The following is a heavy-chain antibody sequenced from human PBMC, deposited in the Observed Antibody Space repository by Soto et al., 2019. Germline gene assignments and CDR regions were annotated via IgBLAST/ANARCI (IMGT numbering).Heavy chain of an antibody. V-gene: IGHV4-59*01. CDR2: IYYSGST. CDR3: ARGSRDGYKFDY. D-gene: IGHD5-12*01. J-gene: IGHJ4*02. Sequence: ETLSLTCTVSGGSISSYYWSWIRQPPGKGLEWIGYIYYSGSTNYNPSLKSRVTISVDTSKNQFSLKLSSVTAADTAVYYCARGSRDGYKFDYWGQGTLVTVSS. CDR1: GGSISSYY.